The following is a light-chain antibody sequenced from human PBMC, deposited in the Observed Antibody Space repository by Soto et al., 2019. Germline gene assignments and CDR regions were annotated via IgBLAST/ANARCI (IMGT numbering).Light chain of an antibody. Sequence: QSALTQPPSASGSPGQSVTISCTGTSSVVGAYNYVSWYQQHAGKAPKLVIYEVTKRPSGVPDRFSGSKSANTASLTVSGLQAEDEADYYCSSFASSNTWVFGGGTQLTVL. CDR1: SSVVGAYNY. CDR3: SSFASSNTWV. CDR2: EVT. J-gene: IGLJ3*02. V-gene: IGLV2-8*01.